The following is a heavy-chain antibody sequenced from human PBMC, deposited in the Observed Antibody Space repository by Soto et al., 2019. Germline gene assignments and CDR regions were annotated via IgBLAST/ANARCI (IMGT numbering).Heavy chain of an antibody. D-gene: IGHD3-10*01. CDR3: ARQVFYGSGTYYLFDS. Sequence: QLQLQESGPGLVKPSETLSLTCTVSGGSISNSGYYWGWIRQPPGKGLEWIGSMYFIGRSTYDTLSPKSRVTISVYTSKNQFSLRLGSVTAADTAVYYCARQVFYGSGTYYLFDSWGQVILATVAS. J-gene: IGHJ4*02. CDR2: MYFIGRST. V-gene: IGHV4-39*01. CDR1: GGSISNSGYY.